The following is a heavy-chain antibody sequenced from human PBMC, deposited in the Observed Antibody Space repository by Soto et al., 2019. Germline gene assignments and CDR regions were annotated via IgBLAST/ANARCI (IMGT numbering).Heavy chain of an antibody. CDR1: GFTFSSYG. V-gene: IGHV3-23*01. Sequence: PGVSLRLSCAASGFTFSSYGISLVRQAPGKGLDWVSAISGSGGITYYADSVKGRYTISRDNSKNTLYLQMNSLRGEDTAVYYCAQEGEATGTRGDYYCMGVWGQGITCTVAS. CDR3: AQEGEATGTRGDYYCMGV. D-gene: IGHD1-1*01. J-gene: IGHJ6*02. CDR2: ISGSGGIT.